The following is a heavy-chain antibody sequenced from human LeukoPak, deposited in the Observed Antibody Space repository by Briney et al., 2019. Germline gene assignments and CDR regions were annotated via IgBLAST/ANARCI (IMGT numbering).Heavy chain of an antibody. J-gene: IGHJ4*02. D-gene: IGHD6-19*01. Sequence: ASVKVSCKASGYTFTSYGINWVRQAPGQWLEWMGWISGHNGHTNYVQKMQGRVTMTTDTSTNTAYMELRNLTSDDTAVYYCARGPGIAVAGVFDYWGQGSLVTVSS. V-gene: IGHV1-18*04. CDR1: GYTFTSYG. CDR3: ARGPGIAVAGVFDY. CDR2: ISGHNGHT.